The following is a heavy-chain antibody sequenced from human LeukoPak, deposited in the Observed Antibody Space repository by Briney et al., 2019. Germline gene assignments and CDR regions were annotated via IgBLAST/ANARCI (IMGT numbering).Heavy chain of an antibody. CDR3: ASSDVPDYYDSSGYYSY. CDR1: GGSISSRGYY. J-gene: IGHJ4*02. Sequence: PSETLSLTCTVSGGSISSRGYYWGWIRQPPGKGLEWIGTITYSGSAYFSPSVKSRVSMSMDTSKNKFSLKLTSVTAAETAVYYCASSDVPDYYDSSGYYSYWGQGTLVTVSS. CDR2: ITYSGSA. V-gene: IGHV4-39*01. D-gene: IGHD3-22*01.